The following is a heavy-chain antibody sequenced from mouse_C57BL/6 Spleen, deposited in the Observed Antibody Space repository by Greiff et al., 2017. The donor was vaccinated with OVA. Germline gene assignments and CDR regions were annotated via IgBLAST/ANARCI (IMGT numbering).Heavy chain of an antibody. CDR3: TRDEGTGFFDY. J-gene: IGHJ2*01. CDR1: GFTFSSYA. Sequence: EVQRVESGEGLVKPGGSLKLSCAASGFTFSSYAMSWVRQTPEKRLEWVAYISSGGDYIYYADTVKGRFTISRDNARNTLYLQMSSLKSEDTAMYYCTRDEGTGFFDYWGQGTTLTVSS. CDR2: ISSGGDYI. V-gene: IGHV5-9-1*02. D-gene: IGHD4-1*01.